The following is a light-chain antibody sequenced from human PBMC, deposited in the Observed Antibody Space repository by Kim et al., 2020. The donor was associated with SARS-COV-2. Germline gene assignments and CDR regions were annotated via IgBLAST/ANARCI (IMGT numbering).Light chain of an antibody. J-gene: IGLJ2*01. Sequence: SYELTQPPSVSVAPGKTARITCGGNNIGSKSVHWYQQKPGQAPVLVIYYNNDRPSGIPERFSGSNSGNTATLTISRVEAGDEADYYCQAWDSSSDHPVFGGGTQLTVL. V-gene: IGLV3-21*04. CDR3: QAWDSSSDHPV. CDR1: NIGSKS. CDR2: YNN.